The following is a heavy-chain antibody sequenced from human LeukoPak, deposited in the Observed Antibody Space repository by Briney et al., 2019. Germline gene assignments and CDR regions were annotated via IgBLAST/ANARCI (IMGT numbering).Heavy chain of an antibody. J-gene: IGHJ4*02. Sequence: GRSLRLSCAASGFTFSSYAMHWVRQAPGKGLEWVAVISYDGSNKYYADSVKGRFTISRDNSNNTLYLQMNSLRAEDTAVYYCAREVSSWYYFDYWGQGTLVTVSS. CDR2: ISYDGSNK. CDR3: AREVSSWYYFDY. V-gene: IGHV3-30*04. D-gene: IGHD6-13*01. CDR1: GFTFSSYA.